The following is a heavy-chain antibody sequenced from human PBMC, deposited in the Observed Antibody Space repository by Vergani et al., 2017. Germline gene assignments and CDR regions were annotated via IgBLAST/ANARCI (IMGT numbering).Heavy chain of an antibody. D-gene: IGHD4-11*01. J-gene: IGHJ6*03. V-gene: IGHV4-34*01. CDR1: GGSFTSYH. Sequence: QVQLQQWGAGLLKPSETLSLTCVVNGGSFTSYHWTWIRQSQGAGLEWVGDIDHTGRPDYNPSLKSRLTMSVDKSRNQFYLTLNSVTATDTAIYFCARVNTETNGHLYYYYYMDVWGQGTAVTVS. CDR3: ARVNTETNGHLYYYYYMDV. CDR2: IDHTGRP.